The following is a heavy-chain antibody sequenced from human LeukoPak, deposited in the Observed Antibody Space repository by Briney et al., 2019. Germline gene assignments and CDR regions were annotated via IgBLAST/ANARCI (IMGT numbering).Heavy chain of an antibody. CDR1: GFTFGDYA. V-gene: IGHV3-49*04. D-gene: IGHD5-18*01. CDR2: IRSKAYGGTT. Sequence: GGSLRLSCTASGFTFGDYAMSWVRQAPGKGLEWVGFIRSKAYGGTTEYAASVKGRFTISRDDSKSIAYLQMNSLKTEDTAVYYCTSLRGYSYGLADYWGQGTLSPSPQ. J-gene: IGHJ4*02. CDR3: TSLRGYSYGLADY.